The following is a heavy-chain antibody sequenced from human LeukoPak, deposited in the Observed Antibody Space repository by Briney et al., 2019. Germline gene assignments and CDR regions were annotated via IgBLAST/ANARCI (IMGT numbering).Heavy chain of an antibody. CDR1: GYIFTSYY. V-gene: IGHV1-46*01. D-gene: IGHD3-16*01. CDR3: ARGGAPFGMDV. Sequence: ASVKVSCKASGYIFTSYYMHWVRQAPGQGLEWMGIINPSGGSTNYAQKFQGRVTMVKDTSTSKVYMELSRLRSEETAVYHCARGGAPFGMDVWGQGTTVTVSS. J-gene: IGHJ6*02. CDR2: INPSGGST.